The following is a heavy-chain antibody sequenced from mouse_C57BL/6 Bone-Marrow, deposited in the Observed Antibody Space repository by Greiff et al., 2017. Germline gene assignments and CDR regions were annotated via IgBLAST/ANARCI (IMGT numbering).Heavy chain of an antibody. J-gene: IGHJ4*01. CDR3: ARRGLRRYAMDY. CDR1: GFTFSDYG. Sequence: EVQGVQSGGGLVKPGGSLKLSCAASGFTFSDYGMHWVRQAPEKGLEWVAYISSGSSTIYYADTVKGRFTIPSANAENTLFLQMTSLRSEDTAMYYCARRGLRRYAMDYWGQGTSVTVSS. CDR2: ISSGSSTI. D-gene: IGHD2-4*01. V-gene: IGHV5-17*01.